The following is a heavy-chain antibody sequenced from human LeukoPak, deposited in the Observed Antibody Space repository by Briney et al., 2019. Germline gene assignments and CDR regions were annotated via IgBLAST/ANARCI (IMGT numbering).Heavy chain of an antibody. CDR1: GFTLSSYA. CDR2: ISGSAGST. Sequence: GGSLRLSCAASGFTLSSYAMSWVRQAPGKGLEWVSLISGSAGSTYYADSVKGRFTISRDNSKNTLYMQMNSLRAEDTAVYYCARDDSYGSGSSDYWGQGTLVTVSS. J-gene: IGHJ4*02. V-gene: IGHV3-23*01. D-gene: IGHD3-10*01. CDR3: ARDDSYGSGSSDY.